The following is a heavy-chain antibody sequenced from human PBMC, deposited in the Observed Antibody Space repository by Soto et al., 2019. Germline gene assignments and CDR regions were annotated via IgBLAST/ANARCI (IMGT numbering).Heavy chain of an antibody. D-gene: IGHD5-18*01. CDR1: GFTFSSYA. CDR3: ARDGGYSYGWVGAFDI. Sequence: LRLSCAASGFTFSSYAMHWVRQAPGKGLEWVAVISYDGSNKYYADSVKGRFTISRDNSKNTLYLQMNSLRAEDTAVYYCARDGGYSYGWVGAFDIWGQGTMVTVSS. V-gene: IGHV3-30-3*01. J-gene: IGHJ3*02. CDR2: ISYDGSNK.